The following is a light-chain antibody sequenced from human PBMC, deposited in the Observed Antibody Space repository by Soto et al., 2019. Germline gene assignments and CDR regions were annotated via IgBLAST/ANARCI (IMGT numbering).Light chain of an antibody. CDR2: GAS. V-gene: IGKV3-20*01. Sequence: EIVMTQSPATLSVSPGERATLSCRASQSVSSNLAWYQQKPGQAPRLLIFGASHRAPDIPDRFSGSGSGTDFTLTISRLEPEDFAVYYCQQYGNAPFTFGPGTKVDIK. CDR3: QQYGNAPFT. CDR1: QSVSSN. J-gene: IGKJ3*01.